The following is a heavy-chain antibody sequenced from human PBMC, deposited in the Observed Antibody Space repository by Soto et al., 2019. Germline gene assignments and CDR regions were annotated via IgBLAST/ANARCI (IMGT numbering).Heavy chain of an antibody. CDR1: GYTFTSYG. CDR3: SRDPPTIASAGREDY. Sequence: QVQLVQSGAEVKKPGASVKVSCKASGYTFTSYGISWVRQAPGQGLEWMGWIRAYNGNTNYAQKLQGRVTMTTDTAKSTAYMELSSLRSDDTAVYYCSRDPPTIASAGREDYWGQGTLVTVSS. D-gene: IGHD6-13*01. CDR2: IRAYNGNT. V-gene: IGHV1-18*01. J-gene: IGHJ4*02.